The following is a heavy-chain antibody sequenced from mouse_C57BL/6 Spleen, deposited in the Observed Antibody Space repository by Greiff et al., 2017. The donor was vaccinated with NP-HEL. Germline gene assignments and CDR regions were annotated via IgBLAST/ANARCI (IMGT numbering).Heavy chain of an antibody. CDR3: ARPNYYGNARGD. D-gene: IGHD1-1*01. Sequence: EVQLVESGGDLVKPGGSLKLSCAASGFTFSSYGMSWVRQSPDKRLEWVATISSGGSYTYYPDCVKGRFTISRDNAKNTLYLQMSMLKSEYTAMYCCARPNYYGNARGDRGQGTSGTVSS. J-gene: IGHJ4*01. CDR2: ISSGGSYT. CDR1: GFTFSSYG. V-gene: IGHV5-6*01.